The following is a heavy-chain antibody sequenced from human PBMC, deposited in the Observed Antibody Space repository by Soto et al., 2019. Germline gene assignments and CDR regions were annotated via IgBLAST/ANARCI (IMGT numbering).Heavy chain of an antibody. CDR2: IYYNGNN. V-gene: IGHV4-59*11. CDR1: GCSISNHY. J-gene: IGHJ4*02. Sequence: QVQLQESGPGLVKPSETLSLTCTVSGCSISNHYWSWIRQPPGKGLEWIGYIYYNGNNNYNPSLKSQVTMSVVTSKNQISRKLSSVTAADTAVYYCTRANWYSEYWGQGTLVTVSS. D-gene: IGHD7-27*01. CDR3: TRANWYSEY.